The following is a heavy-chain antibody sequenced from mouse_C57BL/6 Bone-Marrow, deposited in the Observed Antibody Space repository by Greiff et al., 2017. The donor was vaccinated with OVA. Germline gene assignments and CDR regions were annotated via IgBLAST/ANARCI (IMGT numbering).Heavy chain of an antibody. Sequence: QVQLQQPGAELVKPGASVKLSCKASGYTFTSYWMHWVKQRPGQGLEWIGMIHPNSGSTNYNEKFKSKATLTVDKSSSTAYMQLSSLTSEDSAVYYCARASYGSSYVDFAYGGQGTLVTVSA. CDR2: IHPNSGST. CDR1: GYTFTSYW. CDR3: ARASYGSSYVDFAY. D-gene: IGHD1-1*01. V-gene: IGHV1-64*01. J-gene: IGHJ3*01.